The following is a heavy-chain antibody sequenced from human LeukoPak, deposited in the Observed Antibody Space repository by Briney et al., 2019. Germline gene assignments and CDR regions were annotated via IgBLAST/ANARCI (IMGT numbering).Heavy chain of an antibody. Sequence: PSETLSLTCAVYGGSFSGYYWSWIRQPPGKGLEWIGEINHSGSINYNPSLKSRVTISVDTSKNQFSLKLSSVTAADTAVYYCARVWGVEIVVVGNYYYYGMDVWGQGTTVTVSS. CDR2: INHSGSI. J-gene: IGHJ6*02. CDR1: GGSFSGYY. CDR3: ARVWGVEIVVVGNYYYYGMDV. V-gene: IGHV4-34*01. D-gene: IGHD3-22*01.